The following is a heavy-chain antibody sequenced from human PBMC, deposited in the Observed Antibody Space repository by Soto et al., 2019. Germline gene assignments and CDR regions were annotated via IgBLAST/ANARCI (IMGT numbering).Heavy chain of an antibody. CDR3: ARDGGRHAGGIDY. CDR2: FIPIFGTA. Sequence: QVQLVQSGAEVKKPGSSVKVSCKASGGTFSSYSINWVRQAPGQGLEWMGEFIPIFGTANYAQNFQGRVTIPAEESTSTAYLWLSSLISEATAVYYCARDGGRHAGGIDYWGQGTLVTVSS. CDR1: GGTFSSYS. J-gene: IGHJ4*02. V-gene: IGHV1-69*01. D-gene: IGHD1-26*01.